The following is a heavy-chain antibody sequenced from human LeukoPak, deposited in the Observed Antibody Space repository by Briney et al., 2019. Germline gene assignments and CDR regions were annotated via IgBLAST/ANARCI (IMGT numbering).Heavy chain of an antibody. Sequence: GGSLRLSCTASGFTFSSYEMNWVRQAPRKGVEWVSYISSGTTTIFYADSVEGRFPISRDNAKNSLYLQMNSLRAEDTAVYYCAPTVVGTGYLQHWGQGTLVSVSS. J-gene: IGHJ1*01. CDR3: APTVVGTGYLQH. CDR1: GFTFSSYE. V-gene: IGHV3-48*03. D-gene: IGHD6-19*01. CDR2: ISSGTTTI.